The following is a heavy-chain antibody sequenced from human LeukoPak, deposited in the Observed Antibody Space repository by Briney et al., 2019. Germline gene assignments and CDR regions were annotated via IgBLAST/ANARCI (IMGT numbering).Heavy chain of an antibody. V-gene: IGHV3-21*04. Sequence: GGSLRLSCAASGFTFSSYSMNWVRQAPGKGLEWVSSISSSSSYIYYADSVKGRFTISRDNAKSSLYLQMNSLRAEDTAFYFCAKERKWGSSEGYFDLWGRGTLVTVSS. CDR2: ISSSSSYI. D-gene: IGHD7-27*01. CDR1: GFTFSSYS. CDR3: AKERKWGSSEGYFDL. J-gene: IGHJ2*01.